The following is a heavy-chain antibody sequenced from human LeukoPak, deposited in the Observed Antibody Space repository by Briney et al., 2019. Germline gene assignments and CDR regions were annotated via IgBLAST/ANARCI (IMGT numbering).Heavy chain of an antibody. J-gene: IGHJ4*02. V-gene: IGHV3-21*01. CDR3: ARSGIAAANFDY. Sequence: GGSVRLSCAASGFTFSSYSMNWVRQAPGKGLEWVSSISSSSSYIYYADSVKGRFTISRDNAKNSLYLQMNSLRAEDTAVYYCARSGIAAANFDYWGEGTLVTVSS. CDR1: GFTFSSYS. CDR2: ISSSSSYI. D-gene: IGHD6-13*01.